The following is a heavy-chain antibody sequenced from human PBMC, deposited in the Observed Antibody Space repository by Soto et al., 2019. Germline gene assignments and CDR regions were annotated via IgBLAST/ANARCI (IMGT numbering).Heavy chain of an antibody. V-gene: IGHV1-18*04. CDR2: ISAYNGDT. Sequence: QAQLVQSGVEVNKPGASVKVSCKASGYTFTTYGISWVRQAPGRGLEWMGWISAYNGDTKDAQKFQDRVTMTTDAFTSTAYMELRSLTSDDTAVYYCARDREAARPGWFDPWGQGTLVTVSS. J-gene: IGHJ5*02. CDR1: GYTFTTYG. D-gene: IGHD6-6*01. CDR3: ARDREAARPGWFDP.